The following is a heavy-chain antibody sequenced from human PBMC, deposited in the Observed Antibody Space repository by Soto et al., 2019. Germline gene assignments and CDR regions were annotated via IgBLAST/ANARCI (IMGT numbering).Heavy chain of an antibody. D-gene: IGHD5-18*01. CDR2: IHYSGST. CDR3: GGVTRGYSYGFEGYYFDY. V-gene: IGHV4-31*03. CDR1: GGSISSGGYY. Sequence: QVQLQESGPGLVKPSQTLSLTCTVSGGSISSGGYYWSWIRQHPGKGLEWIGYIHYSGSTYYNPSLMSRVTISVDTAKNQFSLKLSSVTAADTAVYYCGGVTRGYSYGFEGYYFDYWGQGTLVTVSS. J-gene: IGHJ4*02.